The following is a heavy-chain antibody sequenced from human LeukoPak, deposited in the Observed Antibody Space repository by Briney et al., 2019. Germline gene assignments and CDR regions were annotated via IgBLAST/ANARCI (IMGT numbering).Heavy chain of an antibody. CDR3: ATLTPITATTGGY. CDR2: IYNSGRI. D-gene: IGHD1-7*01. J-gene: IGHJ4*02. Sequence: SETLSLTCSVSGGSISGYYWSWIRQPPGKGLEWIGSIYNSGRINYSPPLKSRVTISVDTSKDQLSLKLNSVTAADTAVYYCATLTPITATTGGYWGQGTLVTVSS. V-gene: IGHV4-4*09. CDR1: GGSISGYY.